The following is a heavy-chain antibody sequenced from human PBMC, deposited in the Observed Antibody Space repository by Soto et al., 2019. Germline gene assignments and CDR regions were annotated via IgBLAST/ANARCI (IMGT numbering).Heavy chain of an antibody. J-gene: IGHJ5*02. CDR2: IYHSGST. CDR3: ASSLLSGKWFDP. Sequence: QLQLQESGSGLVKPSQTLSLTCAVSGGSISSGGYSWSWIRQPPGKGLEWIGYIYHSGSTYYNPSLKSRVTISVDRSKIQFSLKLSSVTAADTAVYYCASSLLSGKWFDPWGQGTLVTVYS. D-gene: IGHD2-15*01. V-gene: IGHV4-30-2*01. CDR1: GGSISSGGYS.